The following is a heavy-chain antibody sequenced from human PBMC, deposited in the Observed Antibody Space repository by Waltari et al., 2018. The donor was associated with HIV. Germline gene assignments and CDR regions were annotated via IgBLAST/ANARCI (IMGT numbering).Heavy chain of an antibody. J-gene: IGHJ4*02. CDR1: GGSISDTPYY. V-gene: IGHV4-39*01. CDR3: ARLHSSGWYFDH. Sequence: QLQLQESGPGLVKPSETLSLTCTVSGGSISDTPYYWGWTRQPPGKGLEWVGSIYYSGSTYYNPSLKSRVTISVDTSKSQFSLRLTSVTAADAALYYCARLHSSGWYFDHWGQGTLVTVSS. CDR2: IYYSGST. D-gene: IGHD6-19*01.